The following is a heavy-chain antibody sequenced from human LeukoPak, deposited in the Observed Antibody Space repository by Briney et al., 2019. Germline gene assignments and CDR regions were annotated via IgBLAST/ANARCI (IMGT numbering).Heavy chain of an antibody. J-gene: IGHJ4*02. V-gene: IGHV4-34*01. CDR1: GGSFSGYY. Sequence: SETLSLTCAVYGGSFSGYYWSWIRQPPGKGLEWIGEINHSGSTNYNPSLKSRVTISVDTSKNQFSLKLSSVTAADTAVYYCARGQEGRNYDSSGYYTYYFDYWGQGTLVTVSS. D-gene: IGHD3-22*01. CDR2: INHSGST. CDR3: ARGQEGRNYDSSGYYTYYFDY.